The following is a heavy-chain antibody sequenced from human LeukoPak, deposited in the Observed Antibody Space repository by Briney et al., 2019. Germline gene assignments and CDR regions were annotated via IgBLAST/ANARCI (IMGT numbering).Heavy chain of an antibody. CDR2: INPNSGGT. J-gene: IGHJ4*02. V-gene: IGHV1-2*02. CDR1: GHTFTGYY. D-gene: IGHD6-19*01. Sequence: GASVKVSCKASGHTFTGYYMHWVRQAPGQGLEWMGWINPNSGGTNYAQRFQGRVTMTRDTSISTAYMELSRLRSDDTAVYYCAREEPVAATGPDYWGQGTLVTVSS. CDR3: AREEPVAATGPDY.